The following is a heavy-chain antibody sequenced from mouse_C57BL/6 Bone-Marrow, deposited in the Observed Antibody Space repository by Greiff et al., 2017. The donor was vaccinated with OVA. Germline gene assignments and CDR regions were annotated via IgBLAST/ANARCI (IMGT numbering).Heavy chain of an antibody. CDR3: ARSATVVADWYFDV. CDR2: INPNNGGT. Sequence: VQLKESGPELVKPGASVKIPCKASGYTFTDYNMDWVKQSHGKSLEWIGDINPNNGGTIYNQKFKGKATLTVDKSSSTAYMELRSLTSEDTAVYYCARSATVVADWYFDVWGTGTTVTVSS. D-gene: IGHD1-1*01. CDR1: GYTFTDYN. J-gene: IGHJ1*03. V-gene: IGHV1-18*01.